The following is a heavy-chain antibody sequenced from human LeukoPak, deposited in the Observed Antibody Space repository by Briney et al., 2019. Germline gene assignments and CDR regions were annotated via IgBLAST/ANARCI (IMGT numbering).Heavy chain of an antibody. V-gene: IGHV1-18*01. Sequence: ASVKVSCKSSGYMFTSHGIHWLRQAPGQGLEWMGWISAQNGNTNYVQQFLGRVTMTRDTSASTAYMELRSLKSDDTAVYYCARESNGGYGFDYWGQGTLVTVSS. CDR2: ISAQNGNT. CDR3: ARESNGGYGFDY. J-gene: IGHJ4*02. D-gene: IGHD5-12*01. CDR1: GYMFTSHG.